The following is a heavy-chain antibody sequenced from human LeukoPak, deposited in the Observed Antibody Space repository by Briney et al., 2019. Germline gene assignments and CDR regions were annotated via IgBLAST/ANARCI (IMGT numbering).Heavy chain of an antibody. V-gene: IGHV3-66*01. CDR3: ARDASYGGYGY. Sequence: GGSLRLSCAASGFTVSSTYMSWVRQAPGKGLEWVSVIYSGGSTYYADSVKGRFTISRDNSKNTLYLQMNSLRAEDTAVYYCARDASYGGYGYWGQGTLVTVSS. J-gene: IGHJ4*02. D-gene: IGHD5-12*01. CDR2: IYSGGST. CDR1: GFTVSSTY.